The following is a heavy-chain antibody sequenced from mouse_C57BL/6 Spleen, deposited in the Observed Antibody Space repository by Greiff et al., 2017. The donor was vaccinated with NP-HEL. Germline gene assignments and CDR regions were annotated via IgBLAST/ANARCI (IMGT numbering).Heavy chain of an antibody. J-gene: IGHJ2*01. D-gene: IGHD1-1*01. CDR1: GFNIKNTY. CDR2: IDPANGNT. V-gene: IGHV14-3*01. Sequence: FPLQQSLPAPFIPFASVKLSCTASGFNIKNTYMHWVKQRPEQGLEWIGRIDPANGNTKYAPKFQGKATITADTSSNTAYLQLSSLTSEDTAIYYGARCYYGSSYFDYWGQGTTLTVSS. CDR3: ARCYYGSSYFDY.